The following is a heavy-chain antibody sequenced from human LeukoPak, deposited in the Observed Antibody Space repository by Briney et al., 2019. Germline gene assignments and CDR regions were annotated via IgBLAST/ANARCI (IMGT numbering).Heavy chain of an antibody. CDR1: GGSISSYY. Sequence: SETLSLTCTVSGGSISSYYWSWIRQPPGKGLEWIGYIYYRGSTNYNPSLKSRVTISVDTSKNQFSLKLSSATAADTAVYYCARQLDNSGWYGFDYWGQGTLVTVSS. D-gene: IGHD6-19*01. CDR3: ARQLDNSGWYGFDY. V-gene: IGHV4-59*08. J-gene: IGHJ4*02. CDR2: IYYRGST.